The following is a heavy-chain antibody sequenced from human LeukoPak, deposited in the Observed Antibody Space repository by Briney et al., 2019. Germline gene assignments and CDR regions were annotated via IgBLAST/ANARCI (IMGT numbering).Heavy chain of an antibody. CDR2: INPSGGST. J-gene: IGHJ4*02. CDR1: GYTFTNFY. Sequence: GASVKVSCKASGYTFTNFYMHWVRQAPGRGLEWMGIINPSGGSTSYAQKFQGRVTMTRDTSTSTVYMELSSLGSEDTAVYYCARDLASSGYYWDWGQGTLVTVSS. D-gene: IGHD3-22*01. V-gene: IGHV1-46*01. CDR3: ARDLASSGYYWD.